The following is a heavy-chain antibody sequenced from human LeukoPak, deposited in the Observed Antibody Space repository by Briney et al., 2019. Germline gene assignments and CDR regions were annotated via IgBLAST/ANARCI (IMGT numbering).Heavy chain of an antibody. Sequence: SSETLSLTCTVSGGSISSYYWSWIRQPPGKGLEWIGYIYYSGSTYYNPSLKSRVTISVDTSKNQFSLKLSSVTAADTAVYYCAQTYYDYVWGSYRSPGRYYMDVWGKGTTVTISS. D-gene: IGHD3-16*02. CDR1: GGSISSYY. V-gene: IGHV4-59*04. CDR3: AQTYYDYVWGSYRSPGRYYMDV. J-gene: IGHJ6*03. CDR2: IYYSGST.